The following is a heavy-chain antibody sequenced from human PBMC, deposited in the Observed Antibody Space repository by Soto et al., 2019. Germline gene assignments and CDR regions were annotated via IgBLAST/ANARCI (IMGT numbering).Heavy chain of an antibody. CDR2: IIPIFGTA. V-gene: IGHV1-69*13. D-gene: IGHD1-1*01. CDR1: GGTFSSYA. Sequence: SVKVSCKASGGTFSSYAISWVRQAPGQGLEWMGGIIPIFGTANYAQKFQGRVTTTADESTSTAYMELSSLRSEDTAVYYCAREKRSGTPWYYHYCMEGRGQGIMVNVSS. J-gene: IGHJ6*02. CDR3: AREKRSGTPWYYHYCMEG.